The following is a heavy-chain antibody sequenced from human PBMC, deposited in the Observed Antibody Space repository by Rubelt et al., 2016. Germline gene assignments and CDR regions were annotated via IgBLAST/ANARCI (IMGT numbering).Heavy chain of an antibody. CDR3: ARFALPAVTTAYYYYALDV. CDR1: GYTFTSYA. V-gene: IGHV1-3*01. J-gene: IGHJ6*01. D-gene: IGHD4-17*01. Sequence: QVQLVQSGAEVQKPGASAQVSCKASGYTFTSYAIHWVPQAPGQRLDWMRGLTAANGDPQYSINPQGRVTFTRDTSASTAYMGLSSLRSEDSAVYYCARFALPAVTTAYYYYALDVWGQGTTVTVSS. CDR2: LTAANGDP.